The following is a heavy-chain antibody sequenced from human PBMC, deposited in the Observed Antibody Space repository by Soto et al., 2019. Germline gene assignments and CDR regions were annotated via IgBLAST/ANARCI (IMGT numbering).Heavy chain of an antibody. Sequence: PXDSLTISGQGSGYSSASYWIGLVGQMPGKDLEWMGIIYPGDSDTRYSPSFQGQVTISADKSLRTAYLQWTSLKASDTALYYCARTRSFTLGFYYDGMDVWGQGTTVTVSS. D-gene: IGHD6-6*01. V-gene: IGHV5-51*03. CDR2: IYPGDSDT. CDR1: GYSSASYW. J-gene: IGHJ6*02. CDR3: ARTRSFTLGFYYDGMDV.